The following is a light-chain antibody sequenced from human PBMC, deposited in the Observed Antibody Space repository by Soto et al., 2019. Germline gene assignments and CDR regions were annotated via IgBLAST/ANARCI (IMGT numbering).Light chain of an antibody. V-gene: IGKV4-1*01. Sequence: DIVMTQSPDSLTVSLGERATISCKSSQSVFYRSTKTNYLGWYQQKPGQRPRLLIYWASTREIGVPDRFSGSGSRTDFTLTISSLQAEDAAIYYCPQYYETPFTFGGGTKVEI. J-gene: IGKJ4*01. CDR1: QSVFYRSTKTNY. CDR2: WAS. CDR3: PQYYETPFT.